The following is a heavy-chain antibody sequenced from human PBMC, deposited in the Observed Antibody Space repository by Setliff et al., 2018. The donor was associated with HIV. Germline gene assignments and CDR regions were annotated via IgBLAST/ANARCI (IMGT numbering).Heavy chain of an antibody. CDR3: ARSPPWGRYSYGSAFDY. CDR1: GFNVSNSF. V-gene: IGHV3-53*01. J-gene: IGHJ4*02. D-gene: IGHD5-18*01. CDR2: IYTGGST. Sequence: LRLSCAASGFNVSNSFMAWVRQAPGKGLEWVSVIYTGGSTHYADSVKGRFTISRDNSKNTLSLQMNSLRAEDTAVYYCARSPPWGRYSYGSAFDYWAQGTRVTVSS.